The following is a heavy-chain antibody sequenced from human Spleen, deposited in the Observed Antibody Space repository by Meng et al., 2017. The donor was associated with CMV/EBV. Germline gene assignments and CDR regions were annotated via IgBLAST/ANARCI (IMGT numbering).Heavy chain of an antibody. CDR1: GVSFSNYG. J-gene: IGHJ4*02. Sequence: GESLKISCAASGVSFSNYGMHWVRQAPGKGLEWVAFIKYDGREKFYGDSVKGRFTISRDDSRNTLYLLMHSLRAEDTAVYYCAKSAGRQQLVFDYWGQGTLVTVSS. V-gene: IGHV3-30*02. CDR3: AKSAGRQQLVFDY. D-gene: IGHD6-13*01. CDR2: IKYDGREK.